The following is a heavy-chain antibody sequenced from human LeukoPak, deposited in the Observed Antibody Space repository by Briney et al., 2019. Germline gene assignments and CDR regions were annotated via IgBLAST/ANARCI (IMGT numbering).Heavy chain of an antibody. CDR3: VRDDDRPDNGLDY. J-gene: IGHJ4*02. D-gene: IGHD3-22*01. CDR2: FNPENGNT. V-gene: IGHV1-18*01. CDR1: GYSFVGYG. Sequence: ASVKVSCKASGYSFVGYGITWVRQAPGQGLEWMGWFNPENGNTNYAQKVQGRVTMTADTSTSTSYMELRSLRSDDTAVYYCVRDDDRPDNGLDYWGQGTLVTVSS.